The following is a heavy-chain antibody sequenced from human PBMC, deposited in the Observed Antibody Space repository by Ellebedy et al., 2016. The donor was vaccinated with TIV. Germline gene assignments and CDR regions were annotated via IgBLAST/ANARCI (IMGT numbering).Heavy chain of an antibody. CDR3: ARALPGGGSGSFPAKMNWFDP. D-gene: IGHD3-10*01. J-gene: IGHJ5*02. CDR2: INHSGST. CDR1: GGSFSGYY. V-gene: IGHV4-34*01. Sequence: SETLSLTCAVYGGSFSGYYWSWIRQPPGKGLEWIGEINHSGSTNYNPSLKSRVTISVDTSKNQFSLKLSSVTAADTAVYYCARALPGGGSGSFPAKMNWFDPWGQGTLVTVSS.